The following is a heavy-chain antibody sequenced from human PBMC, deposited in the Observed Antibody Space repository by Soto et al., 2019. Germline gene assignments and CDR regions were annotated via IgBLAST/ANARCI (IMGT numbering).Heavy chain of an antibody. Sequence: QVQLVQSGAEVKKPGSSVKVSCKASGGTFSSYTISWVRQAPGQGLEWMGRIIPILGIANYAQKFQGRVTITADKSTSTAYMELSSLRSEDTAVYYCARRAWYSSSWGDYWGQGTLVTVSS. CDR3: ARRAWYSSSWGDY. D-gene: IGHD6-13*01. CDR2: IIPILGIA. J-gene: IGHJ4*02. CDR1: GGTFSSYT. V-gene: IGHV1-69*02.